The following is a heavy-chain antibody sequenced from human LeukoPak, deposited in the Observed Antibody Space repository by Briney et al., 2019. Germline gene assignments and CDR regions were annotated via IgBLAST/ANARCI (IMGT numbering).Heavy chain of an antibody. CDR2: ISGSSSII. J-gene: IGHJ5*02. CDR3: ARARPYGSGRNWFDP. Sequence: GGSLRLSCAASGFPFSGYSMNWVRQAPGKGLEWVSYISGSSSIIYYADSVKGRFTISRDNAKNSLYLQMNSLRAEDTAVYYCARARPYGSGRNWFDPWGQGALVTVSS. V-gene: IGHV3-48*04. D-gene: IGHD3-10*01. CDR1: GFPFSGYS.